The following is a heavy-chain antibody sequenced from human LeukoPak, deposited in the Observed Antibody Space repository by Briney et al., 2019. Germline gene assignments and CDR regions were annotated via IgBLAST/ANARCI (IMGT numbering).Heavy chain of an antibody. Sequence: PGGSLRLSCAASGFTLRTYGMHWVRQAPGKGLEWVAFIRNDESNKYYADSVKGRFTISRDNSKNTLYLQMNSLRAEDTAVCFCAKVIGGSSAWYARGFDYWGQGTLVTVSS. CDR3: AKVIGGSSAWYARGFDY. D-gene: IGHD2-15*01. V-gene: IGHV3-30*02. CDR1: GFTLRTYG. CDR2: IRNDESNK. J-gene: IGHJ4*02.